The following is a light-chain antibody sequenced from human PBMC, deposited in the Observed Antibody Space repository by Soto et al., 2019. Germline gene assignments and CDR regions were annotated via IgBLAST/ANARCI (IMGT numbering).Light chain of an antibody. J-gene: IGKJ1*01. Sequence: EIVMTQSPATLSVSPGERATLSCRASQSVRSNLAWYQQKPGQAPRLLIYDASTRATGIPARFSGSGSGTEFTLTISSLQSEDFAFYYCQQYNNWPPWTFGQGTKVEIK. CDR1: QSVRSN. CDR3: QQYNNWPPWT. CDR2: DAS. V-gene: IGKV3-15*01.